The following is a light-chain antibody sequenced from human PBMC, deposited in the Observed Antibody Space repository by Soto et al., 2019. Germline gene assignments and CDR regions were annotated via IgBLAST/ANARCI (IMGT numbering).Light chain of an antibody. Sequence: QSALTQPPSASGSPGQSVTISCTGTSSDVGGYNYVSWYQQYPGKAPKLMIYEVSKRPSGVPDRFSGSKSGNTASLTVSGLQAEDEADYYCSSYAGSKNLVFGGGTKLTVL. CDR1: SSDVGGYNY. V-gene: IGLV2-8*01. CDR2: EVS. CDR3: SSYAGSKNLV. J-gene: IGLJ2*01.